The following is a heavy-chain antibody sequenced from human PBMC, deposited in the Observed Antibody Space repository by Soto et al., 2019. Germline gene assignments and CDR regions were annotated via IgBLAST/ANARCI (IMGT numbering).Heavy chain of an antibody. Sequence: SETLSLTCTVSCGSISSGGYYWSWIRQHPGKGLEWIGYIYYSGSTYYNPSLKSRVTISVDTSKNQFSLKLSSVTAADTAVYYCARDGVVVPAAGTYYGMDVWGQGTTVTVSS. V-gene: IGHV4-31*03. CDR1: CGSISSGGYY. CDR2: IYYSGST. J-gene: IGHJ6*02. D-gene: IGHD2-2*01. CDR3: ARDGVVVPAAGTYYGMDV.